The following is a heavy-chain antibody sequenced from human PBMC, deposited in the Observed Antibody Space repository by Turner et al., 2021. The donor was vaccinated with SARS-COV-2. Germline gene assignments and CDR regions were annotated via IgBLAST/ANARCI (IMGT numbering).Heavy chain of an antibody. CDR2: IGTAGDP. Sequence: EVQLVESGGGLVQPGGSLRLSCAASGFTFSSYDMLWVRQAKGKGLEWVSGIGTAGDPYYPGSVKGRFTISRENAKNSLYLQMNSLRAGDTAVYYCARGRGYCSSTSCYTNDAFDIWGQGTMVTISS. CDR3: ARGRGYCSSTSCYTNDAFDI. D-gene: IGHD2-2*02. J-gene: IGHJ3*02. V-gene: IGHV3-13*05. CDR1: GFTFSSYD.